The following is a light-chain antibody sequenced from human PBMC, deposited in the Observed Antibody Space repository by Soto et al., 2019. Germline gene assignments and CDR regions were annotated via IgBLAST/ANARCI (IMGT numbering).Light chain of an antibody. J-gene: IGLJ3*02. V-gene: IGLV2-14*01. CDR2: EVS. CDR1: SSDIGAYNY. CDR3: SSYTSSSTVV. Sequence: QSVLTQPASVSASPGQSITVSCTGTSSDIGAYNYVSWYQQHPGKAPKLMIYEVSNRPSGVSNRFSASKSGNTASLTISGLQAEDEADYCCSSYTSSSTVVFGGGTKVTVL.